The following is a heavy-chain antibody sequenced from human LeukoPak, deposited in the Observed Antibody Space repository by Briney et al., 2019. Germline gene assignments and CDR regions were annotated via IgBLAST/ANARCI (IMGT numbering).Heavy chain of an antibody. J-gene: IGHJ4*02. D-gene: IGHD2-8*01. CDR1: GGSISSSSYY. CDR3: ARNNTLMMYPRGGEDKGFDY. CDR2: IYYSGST. V-gene: IGHV4-39*01. Sequence: SETLSLTCTVSGGSISSSSYYWAWIRQPPGRGLEWIGSIYYSGSTHYNPSLKSRVTISVDTSKNEFSLKLTSVTAADTAVYYCARNNTLMMYPRGGEDKGFDYWGQGTLVTVSS.